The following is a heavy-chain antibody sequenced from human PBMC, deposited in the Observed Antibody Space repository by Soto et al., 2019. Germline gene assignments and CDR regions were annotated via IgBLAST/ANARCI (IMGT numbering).Heavy chain of an antibody. CDR1: GVSISSYF. CDR3: ARVGGEYCGDDCSYYNGMDV. V-gene: IGHV4-4*07. J-gene: IGHJ6*02. CDR2: IYTSEST. D-gene: IGHD2-21*02. Sequence: NPSETLSLTCTVSGVSISSYFWTWIRQPAGKGLEWIGRIYTSESTNYNPSLKSRVTMSVDTSKNQFSLKLSSVTAADTAVYYCARVGGEYCGDDCSYYNGMDVWGQGTTVTVSS.